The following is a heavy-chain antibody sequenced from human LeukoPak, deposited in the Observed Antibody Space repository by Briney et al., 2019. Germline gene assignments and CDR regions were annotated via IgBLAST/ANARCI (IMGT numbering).Heavy chain of an antibody. J-gene: IGHJ5*02. D-gene: IGHD6-13*01. CDR2: IKSSKDGGTT. V-gene: IGHV3-15*01. CDR3: TTLNLASGAP. Sequence: GGSLGLSCEASGFTFSIAWMTWVRQAPGKGLEWVGRIKSSKDGGTTDYAAPVKGRFSISRDDSRNTLFLQMNNLKSEDTAVYSCTTLNLASGAPWGQGTLVTVS. CDR1: GFTFSIAW.